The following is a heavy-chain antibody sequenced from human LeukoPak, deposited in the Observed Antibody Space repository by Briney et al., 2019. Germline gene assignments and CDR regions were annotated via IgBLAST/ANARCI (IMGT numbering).Heavy chain of an antibody. CDR1: GFTFSSYW. J-gene: IGHJ4*02. CDR2: INQDGSEK. Sequence: GGSLRLSCAASGFTFSSYWMSWVRQAPGKGLEWVAHINQDGSEKHFVDSVEGRFTISRDNAKNSLYLQMNSLRAEDTAVYYCARVFGGAAFLFDYWGQGTLVTASS. V-gene: IGHV3-7*01. D-gene: IGHD1-26*01. CDR3: ARVFGGAAFLFDY.